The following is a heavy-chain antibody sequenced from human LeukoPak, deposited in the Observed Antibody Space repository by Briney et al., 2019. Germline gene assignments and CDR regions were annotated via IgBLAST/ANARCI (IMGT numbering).Heavy chain of an antibody. D-gene: IGHD2-2*01. CDR1: GGSISSGGYY. CDR2: IYYSGST. Sequence: PSEALSLTCTVSGGSISSGGYYWSWIRQHPGKGLEWIGYIYYSGSTYYNPSLKSRVTISVDTSKNQFSLKLSSVTAADTAVYYCASVVPDAYNSAYYFDYWGPGTLVTVSS. V-gene: IGHV4-31*03. CDR3: ASVVPDAYNSAYYFDY. J-gene: IGHJ4*02.